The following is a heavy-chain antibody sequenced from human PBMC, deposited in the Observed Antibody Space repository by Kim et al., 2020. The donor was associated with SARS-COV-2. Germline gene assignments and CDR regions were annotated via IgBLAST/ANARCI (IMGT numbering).Heavy chain of an antibody. Sequence: GGSLRLSCAASGFSFSSYHLNWVRQAPGKGLEWVSSISGSGGYINYPDSVKGRFTISRDNANNSLYLQMNSLRAEDTAMYYCARAFGGSTSWKFDYWGQGTLVTVSS. CDR2: ISGSGGYI. CDR3: ARAFGGSTSWKFDY. CDR1: GFSFSSYH. J-gene: IGHJ4*02. D-gene: IGHD3-16*01. V-gene: IGHV3-21*01.